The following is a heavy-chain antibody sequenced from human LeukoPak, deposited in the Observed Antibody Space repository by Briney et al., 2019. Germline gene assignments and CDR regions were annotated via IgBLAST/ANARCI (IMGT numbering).Heavy chain of an antibody. CDR1: GGSISSSSYY. J-gene: IGHJ3*02. Sequence: PSETLSLTCTVSGGSISSSSYYWGWIRQPPGKGLESIGSIYYSGSTYYNPSLKSRVTIAVDTSKNQFSLKLSSVTAADTAVYYCARGPPDCSSTSCYAFDAFDIWGQGTMVTVSS. CDR3: ARGPPDCSSTSCYAFDAFDI. D-gene: IGHD2-2*01. V-gene: IGHV4-39*07. CDR2: IYYSGST.